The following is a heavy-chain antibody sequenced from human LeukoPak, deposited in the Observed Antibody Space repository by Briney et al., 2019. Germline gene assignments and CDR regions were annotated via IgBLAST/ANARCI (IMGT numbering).Heavy chain of an antibody. CDR1: GDSVVSNSTA. J-gene: IGHJ3*01. CDR2: TYYRSKWYT. CDR3: ARGGQGDGYSADEAFDL. Sequence: SQTLSLTCVISGDSVVSNSTACNWIRQSPSRGLEWLGRTYYRSKWYTDYAVSVKSRITINPDTSKNQFSLQLNSVTPEDTAVYYCARGGQGDGYSADEAFDLWGQGTMVTVS. V-gene: IGHV6-1*01. D-gene: IGHD5-24*01.